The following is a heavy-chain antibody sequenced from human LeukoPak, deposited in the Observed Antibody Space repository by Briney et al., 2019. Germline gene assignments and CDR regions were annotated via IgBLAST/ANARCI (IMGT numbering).Heavy chain of an antibody. CDR3: AKTPSSGSSGYYWFDY. CDR2: ISYDGSNK. V-gene: IGHV3-30*18. CDR1: GFTFSSYG. J-gene: IGHJ4*02. Sequence: GGSLRLSCAASGFTFSSYGMHWVRQAPGKGLEWVAVISYDGSNKYYADSVKGRFTISRDNSKNTLYLQMNSLGVEDTAVYYCAKTPSSGSSGYYWFDYWGQGTLVTVSS. D-gene: IGHD3-22*01.